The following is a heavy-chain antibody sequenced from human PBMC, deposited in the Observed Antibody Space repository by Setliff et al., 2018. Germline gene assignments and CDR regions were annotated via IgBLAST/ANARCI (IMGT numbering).Heavy chain of an antibody. CDR2: IFYSGRT. D-gene: IGHD3-16*01. J-gene: IGHJ4*02. CDR1: GASITNINYY. Sequence: KTSETLSLTCTVSGASITNINYYWGLIRQPTGKGLEWIGSIFYSGRTFYNPSLKSRVAISVDTSKNQFSLTLSSVTAADTAVYYCARLPNYVWGSPVDYWGQGTLVTVSS. CDR3: ARLPNYVWGSPVDY. V-gene: IGHV4-39*01.